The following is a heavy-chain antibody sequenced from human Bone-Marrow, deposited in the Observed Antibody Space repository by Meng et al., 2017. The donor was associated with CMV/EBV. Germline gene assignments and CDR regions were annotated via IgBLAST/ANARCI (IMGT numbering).Heavy chain of an antibody. CDR1: GYNFTGYY. Sequence: ASVKVSCKASGYNFTGYYMHWVRQAPGQGLEWMGWINPNSGGTNYARKFQGRITMTRDTSISTAYMELRRLRSDDTAVYYCARGGRYCSSTSCYTKWYFELWGRGPLVTVSS. D-gene: IGHD2-2*02. V-gene: IGHV1-2*02. CDR3: ARGGRYCSSTSCYTKWYFEL. J-gene: IGHJ2*01. CDR2: INPNSGGT.